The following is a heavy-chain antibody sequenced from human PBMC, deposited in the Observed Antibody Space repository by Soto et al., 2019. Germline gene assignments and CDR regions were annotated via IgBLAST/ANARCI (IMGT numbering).Heavy chain of an antibody. Sequence: SETLSLTCTVSGGSISSYYWSWIRQPPGKGLEWIGRTYTSGSANYNPSLKSRVTMSLDTSKNQFSLKLSSVTAADTAVYYCARALGARGAADYWGQGALVTVSS. J-gene: IGHJ4*02. CDR3: ARALGARGAADY. D-gene: IGHD3-10*01. CDR2: TYTSGSA. CDR1: GGSISSYY. V-gene: IGHV4-4*07.